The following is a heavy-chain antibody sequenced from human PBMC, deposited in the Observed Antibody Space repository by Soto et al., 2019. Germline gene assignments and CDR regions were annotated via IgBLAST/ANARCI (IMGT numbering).Heavy chain of an antibody. Sequence: SETLSLTCAVYGGSFSGYYWSWIRQPPGKGLEWIGEINHSGSTNYNPSLKSRVTISVDTSKNQFSLKRSSVTAADTAVYYCARGWAYSYDILTGPGFDYWGQGTLVTVSS. D-gene: IGHD3-9*01. CDR1: GGSFSGYY. CDR2: INHSGST. CDR3: ARGWAYSYDILTGPGFDY. J-gene: IGHJ4*02. V-gene: IGHV4-34*01.